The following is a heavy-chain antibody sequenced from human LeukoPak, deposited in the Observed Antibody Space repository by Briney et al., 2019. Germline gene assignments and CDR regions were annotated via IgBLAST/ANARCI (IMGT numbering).Heavy chain of an antibody. CDR1: GFTFSSYA. V-gene: IGHV3-49*04. CDR2: IRSKAYGGTT. Sequence: GGSLRLSCEASGFTFSSYAMIWVRQAPGKGLEWVGFIRSKAYGGTTEYAASVKGRFTISRDDSKSIAYLQMNSLKTEDTAVYYCTRDRKEWFGELSYYGMDVWGQGTTVTVSS. J-gene: IGHJ6*02. D-gene: IGHD3-10*01. CDR3: TRDRKEWFGELSYYGMDV.